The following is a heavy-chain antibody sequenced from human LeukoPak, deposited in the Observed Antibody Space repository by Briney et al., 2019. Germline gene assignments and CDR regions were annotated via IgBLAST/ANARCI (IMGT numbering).Heavy chain of an antibody. CDR1: GFTFTSYS. V-gene: IGHV3-23*01. Sequence: PGGSLRLSCAASGFTFTSYSMNWVRQAPGKGLEWVSTISGGGSSTYYADSVKGRFTISRDNSKNTLYLQVNSLRAEDTAVYYCASHQYDFWSGYYSYYYYGMDVWGQGTTVTVSS. CDR3: ASHQYDFWSGYYSYYYYGMDV. D-gene: IGHD3-3*01. J-gene: IGHJ6*02. CDR2: ISGGGSST.